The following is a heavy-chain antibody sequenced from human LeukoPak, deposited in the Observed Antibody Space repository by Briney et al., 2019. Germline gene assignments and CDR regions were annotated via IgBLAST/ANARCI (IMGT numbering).Heavy chain of an antibody. CDR2: ISAYNGNT. Sequence: ASVKVSCKASGYTFTGYYMHWVRQAPGQGLEWMGWISAYNGNTNYAQKLQGRVTMTTDTSTSTAYMELRSLRSDDTAVYYCGYYYDSSGYYPYWGQGTLVTVSS. D-gene: IGHD3-22*01. V-gene: IGHV1-18*04. CDR1: GYTFTGYY. J-gene: IGHJ4*02. CDR3: GYYYDSSGYYPY.